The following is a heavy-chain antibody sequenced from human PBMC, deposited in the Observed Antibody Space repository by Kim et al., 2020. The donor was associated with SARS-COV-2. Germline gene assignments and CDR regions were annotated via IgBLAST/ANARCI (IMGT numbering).Heavy chain of an antibody. CDR3: AKLFEGGSGSSSDY. CDR2: IWYDGSNK. CDR1: GFTFSSYG. V-gene: IGHV3-33*06. Sequence: GGSLRLSCAASGFTFSSYGMHWFRQAPGKGLEWVAVIWYDGSNKYYADSVKGRFTISRDNSKNTLYLQMNSLRAEDTAVYYCAKLFEGGSGSSSDYWGQGTLVTVSS. J-gene: IGHJ4*02. D-gene: IGHD3-10*01.